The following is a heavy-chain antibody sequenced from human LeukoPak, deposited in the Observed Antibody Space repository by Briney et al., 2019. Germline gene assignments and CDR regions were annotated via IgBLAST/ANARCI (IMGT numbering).Heavy chain of an antibody. CDR2: IYGGDDS. CDR3: ARDPGIANGMGD. V-gene: IGHV3-66*01. Sequence: PGGSLRLSCAASGFTVSSDYMSWVRQAPGKGLEWVSVIYGGDDSHYAVSVKGRFITSRDNSKNTLYLQLNSLRVEETAVYYCARDPGIANGMGDWGQGTTVTVSS. CDR1: GFTVSSDY. D-gene: IGHD1-26*01. J-gene: IGHJ6*02.